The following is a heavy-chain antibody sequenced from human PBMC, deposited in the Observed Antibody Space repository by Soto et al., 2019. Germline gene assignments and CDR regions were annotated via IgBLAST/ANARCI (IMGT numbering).Heavy chain of an antibody. V-gene: IGHV5-51*01. CDR3: ARQEEFDV. J-gene: IGHJ2*01. CDR1: GYSFNSQW. Sequence: EVQLVQSGAEVKKAGESLKISCKGSGYSFNSQWIGWVRQMPGKGLEWMGIIFPDDSETRYSPSFQGQVTISADKSISTAYLQWSSLKASDTAMYYCARQEEFDVWGRGTLVTVSS. CDR2: IFPDDSET.